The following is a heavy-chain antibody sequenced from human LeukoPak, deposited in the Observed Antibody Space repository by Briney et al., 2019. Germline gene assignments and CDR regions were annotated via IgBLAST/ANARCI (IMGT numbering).Heavy chain of an antibody. CDR1: GGSISGYY. CDR2: IYYSGST. V-gene: IGHV4-59*08. CDR3: ASPGGYGNYYGMDV. J-gene: IGHJ6*02. Sequence: PSETLSLTRTVSGGSISGYYWSWIRQPPGKGLEWIGYIYYSGSTNYNPSLKSRVTISVDTSKNQFSLKLSSVTAADTAVYYCASPGGYGNYYGMDVWGQGTTVTVSS. D-gene: IGHD5-12*01.